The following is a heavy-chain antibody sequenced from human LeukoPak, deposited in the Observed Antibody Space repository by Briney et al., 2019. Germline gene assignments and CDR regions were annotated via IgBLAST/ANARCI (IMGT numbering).Heavy chain of an antibody. J-gene: IGHJ5*02. Sequence: SETLSLTCTVSGGSISSYYWSWIRQPPGKGLEWIGYIYYSGSTNYNPSLKSRVTISVDTSKNQFSLKLSSVTAADTAVYYCARDVRYCSSTSCYHWFDPWGQGTLVTVSS. CDR2: IYYSGST. CDR1: GGSISSYY. V-gene: IGHV4-59*01. D-gene: IGHD2-2*01. CDR3: ARDVRYCSSTSCYHWFDP.